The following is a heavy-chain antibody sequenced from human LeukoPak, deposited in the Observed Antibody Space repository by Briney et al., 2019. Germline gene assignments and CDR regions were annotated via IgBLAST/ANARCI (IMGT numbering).Heavy chain of an antibody. D-gene: IGHD3-22*01. Sequence: TGGSLRLSCAASGFTFSSYAMHWVRQAPGKGLEYVSAISSNGGSTYYANSVKGRFTISRDNSKNTLYLQMGSLRAEDMAVCYCASPYYYDSSALDPWGQGTLVTVSS. CDR3: ASPYYYDSSALDP. V-gene: IGHV3-64*01. CDR1: GFTFSSYA. CDR2: ISSNGGST. J-gene: IGHJ5*02.